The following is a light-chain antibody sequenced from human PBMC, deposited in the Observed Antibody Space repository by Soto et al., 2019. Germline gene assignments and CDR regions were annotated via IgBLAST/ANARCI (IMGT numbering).Light chain of an antibody. V-gene: IGLV4-69*01. CDR1: SGHSDYA. CDR3: QAWGTGGV. J-gene: IGLJ3*02. CDR2: VTSDGSH. Sequence: QSVLTQSPSASASPGASVKLTCTLSSGHSDYAIAWHQQQPEKGPRYLMKVTSDGSHTKGDGIPDRFSGSSSGADRYLTISSLRSDDEADYYCQAWGTGGVFGGGTKSPS.